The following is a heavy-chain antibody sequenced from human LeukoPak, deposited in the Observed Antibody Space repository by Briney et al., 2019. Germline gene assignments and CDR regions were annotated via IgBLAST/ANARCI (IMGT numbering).Heavy chain of an antibody. J-gene: IGHJ4*02. CDR2: ISGGGGYT. CDR3: AKDAAIGQAAIPIAD. V-gene: IGHV3-23*01. Sequence: GGSLRLSCAASGFTFSSYAMTWVRQAPGKGLEWVSGISGGGGYTYYADSVKGRFTISRDNSKNTLYLQMNSLRADDTAVYYCAKDAAIGQAAIPIADWGQGSLVSVS. D-gene: IGHD2-2*01. CDR1: GFTFSSYA.